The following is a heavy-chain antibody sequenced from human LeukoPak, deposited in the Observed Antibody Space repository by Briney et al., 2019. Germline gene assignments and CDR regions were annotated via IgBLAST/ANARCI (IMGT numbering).Heavy chain of an antibody. CDR1: GFTFSSYG. CDR2: IWYDGSNK. CDR3: ARDMCSGGSCYVCYYYGMDV. Sequence: GRSLRLSCAASGFTFSSYGMHWVRQAPGKGLEWVAVIWYDGSNKYYADSVKGRFTISRDNSKNTLYLQMNSLRAEDTAVYYCARDMCSGGSCYVCYYYGMDVWGKETTVTVSS. V-gene: IGHV3-33*01. D-gene: IGHD2-15*01. J-gene: IGHJ6*04.